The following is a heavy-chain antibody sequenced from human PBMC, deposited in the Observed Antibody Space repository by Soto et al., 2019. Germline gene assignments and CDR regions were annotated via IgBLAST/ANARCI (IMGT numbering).Heavy chain of an antibody. CDR1: GGTFSSYA. Sequence: ASVKVSCKAAGGTFSSYAISWVRQAPGQGLEWMGGIIPIFGTANYAQKFQGRVTITADESTSTAYMELSRLRSEDTAVYYCARGGRDYHSSGYYYDPSFDYWGQGTLVTVYS. V-gene: IGHV1-69*13. D-gene: IGHD3-22*01. CDR3: ARGGRDYHSSGYYYDPSFDY. CDR2: IIPIFGTA. J-gene: IGHJ4*02.